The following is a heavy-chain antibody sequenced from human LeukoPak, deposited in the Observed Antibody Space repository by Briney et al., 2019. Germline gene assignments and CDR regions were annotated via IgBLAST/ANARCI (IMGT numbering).Heavy chain of an antibody. J-gene: IGHJ4*02. D-gene: IGHD2-15*01. V-gene: IGHV4-59*01. CDR3: ASTSEGYCSGGSCYATPYFDY. CDR1: GGSISSYY. Sequence: PSETLSLTCTVSGGSISSYYWSWIRQPPGKGLEWIGYIYYSGSTNYNPSLKSGVTISVDTSKNQFSLKLSSVTAADTAVYYCASTSEGYCSGGSCYATPYFDYWGQGTLVTVSS. CDR2: IYYSGST.